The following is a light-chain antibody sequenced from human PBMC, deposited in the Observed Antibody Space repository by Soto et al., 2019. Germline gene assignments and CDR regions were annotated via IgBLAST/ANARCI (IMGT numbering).Light chain of an antibody. Sequence: DIQMTQSPSSLSASIGDRVTITCRASQSISIYLNWYQQKPGKAPKSLIYGASSLQSGVPSRFSGSGSGTAFTLTISTLHPEDFATYYGQHCSSIPVTFGQGTKVESK. V-gene: IGKV1-39*01. J-gene: IGKJ1*01. CDR1: QSISIY. CDR3: QHCSSIPVT. CDR2: GAS.